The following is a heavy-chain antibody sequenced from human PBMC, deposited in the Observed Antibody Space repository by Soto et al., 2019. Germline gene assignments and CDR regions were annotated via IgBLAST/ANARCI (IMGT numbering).Heavy chain of an antibody. V-gene: IGHV3-30-3*01. CDR2: ISYDGSNK. CDR3: ARYQQEEASYHYYGMDV. Sequence: GGSLRLSCAASGFTFSSYAMHWVRQAPGKGLEWVAVISYDGSNKYYADSVKGRFTISRDNSKNTLYLQMNSLRPEDTAVYYCARYQQEEASYHYYGMDVWGQGTTVTVSS. D-gene: IGHD2-2*01. J-gene: IGHJ6*02. CDR1: GFTFSSYA.